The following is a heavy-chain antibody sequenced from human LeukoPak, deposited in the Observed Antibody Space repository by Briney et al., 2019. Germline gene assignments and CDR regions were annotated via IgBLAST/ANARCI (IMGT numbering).Heavy chain of an antibody. CDR1: GYTFIDYY. CDR3: AREGFNRVDVNWCDP. CDR2: MNPDSGNV. Sequence: ASVKVSCKASGYTFIDYYIHWVRQAPGQGFEWLGWMNPDSGNVHYVEKFQDRVTLTRDTSISTAYMELSSLNFDDTAIYYCAREGFNRVDVNWCDPWGQGTLVTVSS. D-gene: IGHD2/OR15-2a*01. J-gene: IGHJ5*02. V-gene: IGHV1-2*02.